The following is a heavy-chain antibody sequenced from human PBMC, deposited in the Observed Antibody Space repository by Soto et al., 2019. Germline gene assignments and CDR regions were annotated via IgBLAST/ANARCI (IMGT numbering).Heavy chain of an antibody. D-gene: IGHD6-19*01. V-gene: IGHV3-48*03. CDR1: GFTFSSYE. Sequence: PGGSLRLSCAASGFTFSSYEMNWVRQAPGKGLEWVSYISSSGSTIYYADSVKGRFTISRDNAKNSLYLQMNSLRAEDTAVYYCARDLLGSSGWVRWSTLENYGMDVWGQGTTVTVSS. CDR3: ARDLLGSSGWVRWSTLENYGMDV. CDR2: ISSSGSTI. J-gene: IGHJ6*02.